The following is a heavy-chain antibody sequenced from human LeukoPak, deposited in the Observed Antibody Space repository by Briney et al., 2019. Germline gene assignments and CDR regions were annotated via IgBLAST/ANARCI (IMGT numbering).Heavy chain of an antibody. CDR2: ISPEGSGT. CDR3: AKAGRGGGLTEYSSGWYIDY. D-gene: IGHD6-19*01. CDR1: GFSLSGYW. V-gene: IGHV3-74*01. J-gene: IGHJ4*02. Sequence: PGGSLRLSCAASGFSLSGYWMHWVRQAPGKGLVWVSRISPEGSGTTYADSVKGRLTISRDNAKNSLYLQMNSLRAEDTAVYYCAKAGRGGGLTEYSSGWYIDYWGQGTLVTVSS.